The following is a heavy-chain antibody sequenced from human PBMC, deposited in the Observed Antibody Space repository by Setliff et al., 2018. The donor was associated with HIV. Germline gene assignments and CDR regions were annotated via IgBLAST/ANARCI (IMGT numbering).Heavy chain of an antibody. CDR2: IYTSGNT. CDR3: AREIQASLDPPYGYNYFDP. Sequence: SETLSLTCTVSGGSISSDNYYWSWIRQPAGKGLGWIGRIYTSGNTKYNPSLKSRVTISVDTSKNQLSLKLSSVTAADTAVYYCAREIQASLDPPYGYNYFDPWGQ. CDR1: GGSISSDNYY. D-gene: IGHD3-9*01. V-gene: IGHV4-61*02. J-gene: IGHJ5*02.